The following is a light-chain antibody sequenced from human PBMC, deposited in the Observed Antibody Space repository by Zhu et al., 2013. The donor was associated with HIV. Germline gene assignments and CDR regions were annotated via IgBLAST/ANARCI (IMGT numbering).Light chain of an antibody. Sequence: DIQMTQSPSSVSASVGDRVTITCRASRGIATFLAWYQQTPGNAPRLLIYGASTLRSGVSSRFRGSGSRTEFTLTINSLQPEDAATYYCQKYNIAPYTFGQGTKVEIK. CDR2: GAS. V-gene: IGKV1-27*01. J-gene: IGKJ2*01. CDR1: RGIATF. CDR3: QKYNIAPYT.